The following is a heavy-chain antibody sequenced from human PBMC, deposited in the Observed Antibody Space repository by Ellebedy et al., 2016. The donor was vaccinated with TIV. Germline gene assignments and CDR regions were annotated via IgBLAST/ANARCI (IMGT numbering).Heavy chain of an antibody. D-gene: IGHD3-16*01. J-gene: IGHJ4*02. CDR1: GGSISSSSYY. CDR2: IYYSGST. Sequence: MPSETLSLTCTVSGGSISSSSYYWGWIRQPPGKGLEWIGYIYYSGSTNYNPSLKSRVTISVDTSKNQFSLKLSSVTAADTAVYYCARDLVRGGGTDYWGQGTLVTVSS. CDR3: ARDLVRGGGTDY. V-gene: IGHV4-61*01.